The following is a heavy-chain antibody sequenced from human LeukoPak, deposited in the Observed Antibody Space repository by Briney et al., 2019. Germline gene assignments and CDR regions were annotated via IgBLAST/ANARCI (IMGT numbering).Heavy chain of an antibody. J-gene: IGHJ4*02. CDR3: ARDLYSFDF. CDR1: GFTFSSYW. D-gene: IGHD2-21*01. V-gene: IGHV3-74*01. CDR2: INIDGSST. Sequence: SGGSLRLSCAASGFTFSSYWMHWVRQAPGKGLVCVSRINIDGSSTIYADSVKGRFTISRDNAKNTLYLQMKSLRVEDTAVYYCARDLYSFDFWGQGTLVTVSS.